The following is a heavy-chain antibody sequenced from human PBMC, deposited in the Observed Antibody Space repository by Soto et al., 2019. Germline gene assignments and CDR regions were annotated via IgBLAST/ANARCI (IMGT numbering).Heavy chain of an antibody. CDR2: IYYSGST. V-gene: IGHV4-39*01. CDR1: GGSISSSSYY. D-gene: IGHD3-22*01. J-gene: IGHJ4*02. CDR3: ARQPLDYYDSSGI. Sequence: QLQLQESGPGLVKPSETLSLTCTVSGGSISSSSYYWGWIRQPPGKGLEWIGSIYYSGSTYYNPSRKRRVTISVDTSTTQFSLKLSSVTAADTAVYYCARQPLDYYDSSGIWGQGTLVTVSS.